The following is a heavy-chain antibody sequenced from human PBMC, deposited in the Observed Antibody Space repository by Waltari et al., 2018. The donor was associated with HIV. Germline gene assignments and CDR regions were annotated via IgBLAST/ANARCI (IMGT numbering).Heavy chain of an antibody. CDR1: GSVFTNHA. CDR2: ISNGGYRT. Sequence: EMQLLEYGGALVHRGGALKLECVDSGSVFTNHAICWFRQAPGRVLEWVASISNGGYRTYYADSVKGRFAISRDPSNNTVSLQMNNLRVEDTAFYYCARDDYINYWTTSANWFDPWGQGTLVTVSP. CDR3: ARDDYINYWTTSANWFDP. J-gene: IGHJ5*02. V-gene: IGHV3-23*01. D-gene: IGHD4-4*01.